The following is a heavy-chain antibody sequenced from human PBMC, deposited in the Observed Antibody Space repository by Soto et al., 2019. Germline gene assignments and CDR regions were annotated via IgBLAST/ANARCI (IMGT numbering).Heavy chain of an antibody. V-gene: IGHV1-2*02. CDR3: ATDFWSGYTYYFDY. Sequence: GASVKVSCKASGYTFTGYYMHWVRQAPGQGLEWMGWINPNSGGTNYAQKFQGRVTMTRDTSISTAYMELSRLRSDDTAVYYCATDFWSGYTYYFDYWGQGTLVTVSS. J-gene: IGHJ4*02. D-gene: IGHD3-3*01. CDR1: GYTFTGYY. CDR2: INPNSGGT.